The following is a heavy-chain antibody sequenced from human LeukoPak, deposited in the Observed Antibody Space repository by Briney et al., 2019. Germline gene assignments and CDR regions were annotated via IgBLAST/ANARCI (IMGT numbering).Heavy chain of an antibody. CDR1: GYTFTSYG. Sequence: ASVKVSCKASGYTFTSYGISWVRQAPGQGLEWMGWISAYNGNTNYAQKLQGRVTMTTDTSTSTAYMELRRLRSDDTAVYYCAREVYYCSSTSCPRYYGMDVWGQGTTVTVSS. CDR3: AREVYYCSSTSCPRYYGMDV. D-gene: IGHD2-2*01. CDR2: ISAYNGNT. V-gene: IGHV1-18*01. J-gene: IGHJ6*02.